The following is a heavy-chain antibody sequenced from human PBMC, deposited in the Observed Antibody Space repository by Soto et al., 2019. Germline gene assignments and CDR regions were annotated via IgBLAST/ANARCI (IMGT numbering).Heavy chain of an antibody. CDR3: ALVVVAASRPS. Sequence: PWGSLRPSYAVSAFTFSDYAISWVRQAPGKGLEWVSAISGSGGSTYYADSVKGRFTISRDNSKNTLYLQMNSLRAEDTAIHYSALVVVAASRPSWCQGPLVTVPQ. J-gene: IGHJ5*02. V-gene: IGHV3-23*01. CDR1: AFTFSDYA. D-gene: IGHD2-15*01. CDR2: ISGSGGST.